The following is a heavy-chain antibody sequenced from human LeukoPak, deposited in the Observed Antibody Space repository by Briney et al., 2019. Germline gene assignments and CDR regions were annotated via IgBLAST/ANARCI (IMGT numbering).Heavy chain of an antibody. CDR3: AREESTIVVVVAATMYYFDY. CDR1: GFTFSSYS. V-gene: IGHV3-21*01. J-gene: IGHJ4*02. D-gene: IGHD2-15*01. Sequence: GGSLRLSCAASGFTFSSYSMNWVRQAPGKGLEWVSSISSSSSYIYYADSVKGRFTISRDNAKNSPYLQMNSLRAEDTAVYYCAREESTIVVVVAATMYYFDYWGQGTLVTVSS. CDR2: ISSSSSYI.